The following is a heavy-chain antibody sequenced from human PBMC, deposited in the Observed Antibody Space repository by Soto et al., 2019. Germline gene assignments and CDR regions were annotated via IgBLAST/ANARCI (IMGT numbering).Heavy chain of an antibody. CDR1: GVSFSSYY. V-gene: IGHV4-59*01. Sequence: SETLSLTCTVSGVSFSSYYWSWIRQPPGKGLEWIGYIHYSGSTNYNPSLKSRVTISVDTSKNQFSLKLSSVTAADTAVYYCARRWGPTFDFWGQGTLVTVSS. CDR3: ARRWGPTFDF. CDR2: IHYSGST. J-gene: IGHJ4*02. D-gene: IGHD1-26*01.